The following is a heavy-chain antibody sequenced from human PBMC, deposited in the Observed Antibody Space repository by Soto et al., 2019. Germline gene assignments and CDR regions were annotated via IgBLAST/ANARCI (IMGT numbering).Heavy chain of an antibody. CDR3: ARLIDYDFWSGYYTGDTINWFDP. V-gene: IGHV3-21*01. Sequence: GGSLRLSCAASGFTFSSYDMHWVRQATGKGLEWVSAISSSSDIYYADSVKGRFTISRDNATNSLYLQMNSLRAEDTAVYYCARLIDYDFWSGYYTGDTINWFDPWGQGTLVTVSS. CDR2: ISSSSDI. CDR1: GFTFSSYD. J-gene: IGHJ5*02. D-gene: IGHD3-3*01.